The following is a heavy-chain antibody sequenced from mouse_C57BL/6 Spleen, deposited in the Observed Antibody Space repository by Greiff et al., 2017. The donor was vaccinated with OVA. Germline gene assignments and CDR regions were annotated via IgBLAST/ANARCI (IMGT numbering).Heavy chain of an antibody. Sequence: EVQLQESGPGLVKPSQSLSLTCSVTGYSITSGYYWNWIRQFPGNKLEWMGYISYDGSNNYNPSLKNRISITRDTSKNQFFLKLNSVTTEDTATYYCARGYGNLDYWGQGTTLTVSS. CDR3: ARGYGNLDY. D-gene: IGHD2-10*02. V-gene: IGHV3-6*01. J-gene: IGHJ2*01. CDR2: ISYDGSN. CDR1: GYSITSGYY.